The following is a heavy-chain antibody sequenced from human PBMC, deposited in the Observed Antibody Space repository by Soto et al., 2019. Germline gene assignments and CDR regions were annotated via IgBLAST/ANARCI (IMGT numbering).Heavy chain of an antibody. CDR2: IYPGDSDT. V-gene: IGHV5-51*01. CDR3: ARRDYDILTGYPAAFDY. J-gene: IGHJ4*02. CDR1: GYSFTSYW. D-gene: IGHD3-9*01. Sequence: GESLKISCKGSGYSFTSYWIGWVRQMPGKGLEWMGIIYPGDSDTRYSPSFQGQVTISADKSISTAYLQWSSLKASDTAMYYCARRDYDILTGYPAAFDYWGQGTLVTVSS.